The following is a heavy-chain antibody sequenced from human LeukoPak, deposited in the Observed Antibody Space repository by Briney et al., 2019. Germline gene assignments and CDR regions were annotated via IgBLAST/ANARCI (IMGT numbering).Heavy chain of an antibody. J-gene: IGHJ3*02. CDR3: ARMDDAFDI. Sequence: SETLSLTCAVSGYSISSGYYWGWIRQPPGKGLEWIGSIYHSGGTYYNPSLKSRVTISVDTSKNQFSLKLSSVTAADTAVYYCARMDDAFDIWGQGTMVTVSS. D-gene: IGHD5-24*01. CDR1: GYSISSGYY. V-gene: IGHV4-38-2*01. CDR2: IYHSGGT.